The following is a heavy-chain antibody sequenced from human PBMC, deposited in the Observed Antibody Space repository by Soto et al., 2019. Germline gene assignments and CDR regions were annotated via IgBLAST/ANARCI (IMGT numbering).Heavy chain of an antibody. J-gene: IGHJ6*02. CDR1: HNAVGGIIS. V-gene: IGHV4-4*02. Sequence: LTGADVHNAVGGIISPRTVGSPQGKGMEWIGQIYHSGNTKYNRSIKSRVTISVDKSKDQFSLKLNSVPAADTAAYDCAREKDFWSGPNGLDAWGQGTTVTLS. CDR2: IYHSGNT. CDR3: AREKDFWSGPNGLDA. D-gene: IGHD3-3*01.